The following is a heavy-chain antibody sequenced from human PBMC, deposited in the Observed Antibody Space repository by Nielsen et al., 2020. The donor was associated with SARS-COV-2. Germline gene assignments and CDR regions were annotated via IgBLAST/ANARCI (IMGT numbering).Heavy chain of an antibody. Sequence: GESLKISCAASGFTFSSYGMHWVRQAPGKGLEWVAVIWYDGSNKYYADSMKGRFTISRDNSKNTLYLQMNSLRVEDTAVYYCARDITTWGEYYMDVWGKGTTVTVSS. V-gene: IGHV3-33*01. CDR2: IWYDGSNK. CDR3: ARDITTWGEYYMDV. D-gene: IGHD1-14*01. J-gene: IGHJ6*03. CDR1: GFTFSSYG.